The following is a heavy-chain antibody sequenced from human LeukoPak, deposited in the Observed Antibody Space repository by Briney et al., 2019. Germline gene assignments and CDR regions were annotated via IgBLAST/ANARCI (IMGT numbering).Heavy chain of an antibody. CDR2: IYHSGST. Sequence: SETLSLTCAVSGYSISSGYYWGWIRPPPGKGLEWIGSIYHSGSTYYNPSLKSRVTISVDTSKNQFSLKLSSVTAADTAVYYCARRGLQTPFDYWGQGTQVTVSS. CDR1: GYSISSGYY. D-gene: IGHD4-11*01. J-gene: IGHJ4*02. V-gene: IGHV4-38-2*01. CDR3: ARRGLQTPFDY.